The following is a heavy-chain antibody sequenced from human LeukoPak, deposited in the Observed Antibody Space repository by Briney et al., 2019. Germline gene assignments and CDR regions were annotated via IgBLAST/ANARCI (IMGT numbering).Heavy chain of an antibody. CDR3: ARDAYGDYAPYAFDI. Sequence: SETLSLTCAVYGGSFSGYNWSWIRQPPGKGLEWIGEINHSGSTNYNPSLKSRVTISVDTSKNQFSPKLSSVTAADTAVYYCARDAYGDYAPYAFDIWGQGTMVTVSS. CDR2: INHSGST. V-gene: IGHV4-34*01. D-gene: IGHD4-17*01. J-gene: IGHJ3*02. CDR1: GGSFSGYN.